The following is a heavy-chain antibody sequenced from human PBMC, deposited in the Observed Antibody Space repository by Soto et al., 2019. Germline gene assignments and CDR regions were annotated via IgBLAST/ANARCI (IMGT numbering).Heavy chain of an antibody. Sequence: QVQLVQSGAEVKKPGASVKVSCKAPGYTFPTYGITWVRQAPGQGLEWMGWISAYKGITNYAQKLQGRVTMTTDTSTSTAYMEMRRMKSEDTAVYYCARVADGFDYWGQGTLVTVSS. CDR3: ARVADGFDY. D-gene: IGHD6-19*01. CDR2: ISAYKGIT. J-gene: IGHJ4*02. CDR1: GYTFPTYG. V-gene: IGHV1-18*01.